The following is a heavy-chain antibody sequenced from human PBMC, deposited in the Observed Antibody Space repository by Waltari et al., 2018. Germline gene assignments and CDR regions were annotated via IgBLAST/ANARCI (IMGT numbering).Heavy chain of an antibody. J-gene: IGHJ6*03. CDR2: IYYSGST. CDR3: ARGWAGSYIRYYYMDV. D-gene: IGHD1-26*01. V-gene: IGHV4-59*01. CDR1: GGSISSYY. Sequence: QVQLQESGPGLVKPSETLSLTCTVSGGSISSYYWSWIRQPPGKGLEWIGYIYYSGSTTYNPSLKSRVTISVDTSKNQFSLKLSSVTAADTAVYYCARGWAGSYIRYYYMDVWGKGTTVTISS.